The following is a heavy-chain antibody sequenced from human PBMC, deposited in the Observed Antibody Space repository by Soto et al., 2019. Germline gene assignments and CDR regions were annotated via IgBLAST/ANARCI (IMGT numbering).Heavy chain of an antibody. D-gene: IGHD4-17*01. CDR1: GFTFSSYS. J-gene: IGHJ6*02. CDR2: ISSSSSFI. V-gene: IGHV3-21*01. Sequence: GGSLRLSCVASGFTFSSYSMNWVRQAPGKGLEWVSSISSSSSFIYYADSVKGRFTISRDNAKNSLYLQMNSLRAEDTAVYYCARTGNDYGDLLYYSYGMDVWGQGTTVTVSS. CDR3: ARTGNDYGDLLYYSYGMDV.